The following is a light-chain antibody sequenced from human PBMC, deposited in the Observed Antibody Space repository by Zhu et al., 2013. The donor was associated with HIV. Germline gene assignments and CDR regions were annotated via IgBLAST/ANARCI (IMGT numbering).Light chain of an antibody. V-gene: IGLV1-51*01. Sequence: QSVLTQPPSVSAAPGQRVTISCSGSNSNIGRNFVSWYQQLPETAPKLLIYDNDKRPSGISDRFSGSRSGTSATLVITGLQTGDEADYYCGTWDSSLSAYVFGTGTKVTVL. CDR3: GTWDSSLSAYV. CDR2: DND. J-gene: IGLJ1*01. CDR1: NSNIGRNF.